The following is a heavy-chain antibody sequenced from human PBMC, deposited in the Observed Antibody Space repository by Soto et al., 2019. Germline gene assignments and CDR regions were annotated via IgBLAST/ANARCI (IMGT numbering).Heavy chain of an antibody. CDR1: GGSFSGYY. Sequence: SETLSLTCAVYGGSFSGYYWSWIRQPPGKGLEWIGEINHSGSTNYNPSLKSRVTISVDTSKNQFSLKLSSVTAADTAVYYCAIVPRGAAAGSWFDPWGQGTLVTVSS. J-gene: IGHJ5*02. CDR3: AIVPRGAAAGSWFDP. CDR2: INHSGST. V-gene: IGHV4-34*01. D-gene: IGHD6-13*01.